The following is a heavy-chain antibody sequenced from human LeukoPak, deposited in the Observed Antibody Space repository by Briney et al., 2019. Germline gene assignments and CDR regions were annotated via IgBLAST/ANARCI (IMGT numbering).Heavy chain of an antibody. CDR2: IYYSGST. D-gene: IGHD3-10*01. V-gene: IGHV4-39*07. CDR1: GGSISSSSNY. J-gene: IGHJ3*02. Sequence: SETLSLTCTVSGGSISSSSNYWGWIRQPPGKGLEWIGSIYYSGSTYYNPFLKSRVTMSVDTYKNQFSLTLTSVTAADTAVYYWARGTQLWFGELLYVAFDIWGQGTMVTVSS. CDR3: ARGTQLWFGELLYVAFDI.